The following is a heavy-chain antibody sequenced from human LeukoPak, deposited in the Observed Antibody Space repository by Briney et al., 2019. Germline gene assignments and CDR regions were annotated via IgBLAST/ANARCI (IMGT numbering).Heavy chain of an antibody. J-gene: IGHJ6*03. Sequence: SETLSLTCSVSGGSISSYYWSWIRQPPGKGLGWIGYIYYSGSTNYNPSLKSRVTISVDTSKNQFSLKLSSVTAADTAVYYCARTTEGGYTYDYFYYYYMDVWGKGTTVTISS. CDR3: ARTTEGGYTYDYFYYYYMDV. CDR2: IYYSGST. V-gene: IGHV4-59*01. D-gene: IGHD5-18*01. CDR1: GGSISSYY.